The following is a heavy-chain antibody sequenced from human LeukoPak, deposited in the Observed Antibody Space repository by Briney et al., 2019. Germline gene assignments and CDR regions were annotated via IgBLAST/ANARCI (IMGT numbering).Heavy chain of an antibody. Sequence: SETLSLTCAVYGGSSSGYYWSWIRQPPGKGLEWIGEINHSGSTNYDPSLKSRVTISVDKSKNQFSLKLSSVTAADTAVYFCARDSRNWRGYYTEQHIDYWGQGTLVTVSS. CDR3: ARDSRNWRGYYTEQHIDY. V-gene: IGHV4-34*01. CDR1: GGSSSGYY. J-gene: IGHJ4*02. CDR2: INHSGST. D-gene: IGHD3-3*01.